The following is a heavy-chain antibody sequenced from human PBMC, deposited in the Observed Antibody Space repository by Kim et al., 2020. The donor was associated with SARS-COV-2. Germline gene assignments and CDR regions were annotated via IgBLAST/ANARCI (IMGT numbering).Heavy chain of an antibody. V-gene: IGHV3-23*01. CDR3: AKDRGDGYTHDY. CDR1: GFTFSSYA. J-gene: IGHJ4*02. Sequence: GSLRLSCAASGFTFSSYAMSWVRQAPGKGLEWVSAISGSGGSTYYADSVKGRFTISRDNSKNTLYLQMNSLRAEDTAVYYCAKDRGDGYTHDYWGQGTLVTVSS. CDR2: ISGSGGST. D-gene: IGHD3-10*01.